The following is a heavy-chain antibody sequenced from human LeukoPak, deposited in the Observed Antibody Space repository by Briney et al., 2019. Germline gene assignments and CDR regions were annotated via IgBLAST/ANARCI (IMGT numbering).Heavy chain of an antibody. CDR1: GFTFSFSTYN. V-gene: IGHV3-48*04. D-gene: IGHD6-19*01. CDR2: INRRSTTT. Sequence: GGSLRLSCAASGFTFSFSTYNMNWVRQTPGKGLEWVSYINRRSTTTYYADSVKGRFTISRDNAKNSLYLQMNSLRAEDTAVYYCARRLAVAPIDFDYWGQGTLVTVSS. J-gene: IGHJ4*02. CDR3: ARRLAVAPIDFDY.